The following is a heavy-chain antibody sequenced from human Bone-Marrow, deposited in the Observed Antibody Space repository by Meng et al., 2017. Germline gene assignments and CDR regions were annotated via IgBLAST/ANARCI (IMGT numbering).Heavy chain of an antibody. V-gene: IGHV3-48*03. CDR2: ISGSGSTI. CDR1: GFTFSSYE. CDR3: ARGLGNCYFDY. Sequence: GESLKISCAASGFTFSSYEMNWVRQAPGKGLEWVSYISGSGSTIYYADSVKGRFTISKDNAKNSLYLQMNSLRAEDTAVYYCARGLGNCYFDYWGQGTLVTVSS. J-gene: IGHJ4*02. D-gene: IGHD3-22*01.